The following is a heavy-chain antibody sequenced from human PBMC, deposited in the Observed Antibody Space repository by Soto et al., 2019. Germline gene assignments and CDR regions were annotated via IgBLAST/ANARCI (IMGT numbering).Heavy chain of an antibody. Sequence: QVQLVESGGGVVQPGRSLRLSCAASGFTFSTYAMYWVRQAPGRGLEWVAVISSGGNNKYYADSVKGRFTVSRDNSKNTLMLQMNSVRAEDTAVYDCAGWKKGTGSSTDYLGQGTVVTVSS. CDR1: GFTFSTYA. J-gene: IGHJ4*02. V-gene: IGHV3-30*14. D-gene: IGHD1-1*01. CDR2: ISSGGNNK. CDR3: AGWKKGTGSSTDY.